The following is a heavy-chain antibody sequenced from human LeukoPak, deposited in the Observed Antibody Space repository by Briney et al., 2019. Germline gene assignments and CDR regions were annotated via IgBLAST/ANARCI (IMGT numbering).Heavy chain of an antibody. V-gene: IGHV4-61*02. D-gene: IGHD5-18*01. CDR3: ASLEDTATNYYMDV. CDR1: GGSISSSSYY. J-gene: IGHJ6*03. CDR2: IYTSGST. Sequence: PSETLSLTCTVSGGSISSSSYYWSWIRQPAGKGLEWIGRIYTSGSTNYNPSLKSRVTMSVDTSKNQFSLKLSSVTAADTAVYYCASLEDTATNYYMDVWGKGTTVTISS.